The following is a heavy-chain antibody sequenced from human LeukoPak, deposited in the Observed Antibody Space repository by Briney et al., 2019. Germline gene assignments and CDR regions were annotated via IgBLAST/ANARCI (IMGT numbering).Heavy chain of an antibody. D-gene: IGHD3-10*01. CDR1: GYTFTSYG. CDR3: AGDKYYYGSGSYIVPLNY. CDR2: ISAYNGNT. J-gene: IGHJ4*02. Sequence: GASVTVSCKASGYTFTSYGISWVRQAPGQGLEGMGWISAYNGNTNYAQKLQGRVTMTTDTSTSTAYMELRSLRSDDTAVYYCAGDKYYYGSGSYIVPLNYWGQGTPVTVSS. V-gene: IGHV1-18*01.